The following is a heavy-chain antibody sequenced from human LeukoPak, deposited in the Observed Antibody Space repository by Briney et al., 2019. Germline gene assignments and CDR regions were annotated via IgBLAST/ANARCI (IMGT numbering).Heavy chain of an antibody. Sequence: ASVKVSCKASGGTFSSYAISWVRQAPGQGLEWMGRIIPILGIANYAQKFQGRVTITADKSTSTAYMELSSLRSEDTAVYYCALSYYYDSSGYYGEHYWGQGTLVTVSS. J-gene: IGHJ4*02. V-gene: IGHV1-69*04. CDR2: IIPILGIA. D-gene: IGHD3-22*01. CDR1: GGTFSSYA. CDR3: ALSYYYDSSGYYGEHY.